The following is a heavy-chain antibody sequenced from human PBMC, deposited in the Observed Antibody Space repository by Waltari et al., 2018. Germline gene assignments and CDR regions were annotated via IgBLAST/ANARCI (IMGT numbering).Heavy chain of an antibody. CDR1: GDSIRNSNYY. J-gene: IGHJ4*02. V-gene: IGHV4-39*01. CDR3: ARLSLAAGHLIDY. CDR2: IYYTKYT. Sequence: QLQLQESGPGLVKPSETLSLTCTVSGDSIRNSNYYWGWIRQPPGKGLEWIGSIYYTKYTYYNPSLKRRGTLSLDTSKNQFSLSLNSVAAADTAVYYCARLSLAAGHLIDYWGQGTLVTVSS. D-gene: IGHD6-13*01.